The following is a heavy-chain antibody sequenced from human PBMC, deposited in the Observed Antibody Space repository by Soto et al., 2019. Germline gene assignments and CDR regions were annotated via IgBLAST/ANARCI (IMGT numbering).Heavy chain of an antibody. J-gene: IGHJ4*02. CDR2: ISAYNGNI. Sequence: ASVKVSCKASGYTFTSYGISWVRQAPGQGLEWMGWISAYNGNINYAQKLRGRVTVTTDTSTNTAYMELRSLRSDDTAVYYCAREWEAGYFDYWGQGTLVTVSS. CDR1: GYTFTSYG. CDR3: AREWEAGYFDY. D-gene: IGHD1-26*01. V-gene: IGHV1-18*01.